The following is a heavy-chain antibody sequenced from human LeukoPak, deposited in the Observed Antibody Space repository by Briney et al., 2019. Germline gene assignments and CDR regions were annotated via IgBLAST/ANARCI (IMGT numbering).Heavy chain of an antibody. CDR1: GFTVSNNY. V-gene: IGHV3-66*01. J-gene: IGHJ4*02. CDR2: IYSGGYT. Sequence: GGSLRLSCAASGFTVSNNYMSWVRQAPGKGLEWVSVIYSGGYTYYADSVKGRFTISRDNSKNTLYLQMNSLRAEDAAVYYCAKAPVTSCRGAFCYPFDYWGQGTLVTVSS. D-gene: IGHD2-15*01. CDR3: AKAPVTSCRGAFCYPFDY.